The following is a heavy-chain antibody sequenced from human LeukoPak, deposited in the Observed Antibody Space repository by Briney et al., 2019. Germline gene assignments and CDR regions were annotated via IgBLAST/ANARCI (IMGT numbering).Heavy chain of an antibody. D-gene: IGHD3-22*01. CDR3: ARAEYDSSGYYYPWYFDY. CDR2: IIPIFGTA. V-gene: IGHV1-69*13. Sequence: SVKVSCKASGYTFTSYGISWVRQAPGQGLEWMGGIIPIFGTANYAQKFQGRVTITADESTSTAYMELSSLRSEDTAVYYCARAEYDSSGYYYPWYFDYWGQGTLVTVSS. CDR1: GYTFTSYG. J-gene: IGHJ4*02.